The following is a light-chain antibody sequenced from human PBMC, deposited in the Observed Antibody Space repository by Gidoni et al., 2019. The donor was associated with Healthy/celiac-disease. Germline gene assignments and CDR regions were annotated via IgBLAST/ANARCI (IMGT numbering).Light chain of an antibody. Sequence: DIVMYHAPNSLAGSLGERATINCKSSQSVLFSSNNKNYLAWYQQKPGQPPKLLIYWASTRESGVPDRFSGSGSGTDFTLTISSLQAEDVAVYYCQQYYSTPPTFGQGTKVEIK. V-gene: IGKV4-1*01. J-gene: IGKJ1*01. CDR3: QQYYSTPPT. CDR2: WAS. CDR1: QSVLFSSNNKNY.